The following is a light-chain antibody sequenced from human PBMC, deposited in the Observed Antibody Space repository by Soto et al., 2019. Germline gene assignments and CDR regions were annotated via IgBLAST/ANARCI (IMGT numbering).Light chain of an antibody. V-gene: IGLV1-51*01. CDR1: SSNIGNNY. CDR3: GTWDSSLSAGV. CDR2: DDY. Sequence: QSALTQPPSVSAAPGQKVTISCSGSSSNIGNNYVSWYQQLPGTAPKLLIYDDYKRPSGIPDRFSGSKSGTSATLAITGLQTGDEADYYCGTWDSSLSAGVFGGGTKVTVL. J-gene: IGLJ3*02.